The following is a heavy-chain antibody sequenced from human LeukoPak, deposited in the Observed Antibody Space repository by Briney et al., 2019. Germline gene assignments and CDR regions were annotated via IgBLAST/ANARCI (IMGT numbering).Heavy chain of an antibody. CDR3: ARDTRWEPPNYYYYGMDV. V-gene: IGHV3-7*03. J-gene: IGHJ6*02. D-gene: IGHD1-26*01. CDR1: GFTFSSYW. Sequence: GRSLRLSCAASGFTFSSYWMSWVRQAPGKGLEWVANIKQDGSEKYYVDSVKGRFTISRDNAKNSLYLQMNSLRAEDTAVYYCARDTRWEPPNYYYYGMDVWGQGTTVTVSS. CDR2: IKQDGSEK.